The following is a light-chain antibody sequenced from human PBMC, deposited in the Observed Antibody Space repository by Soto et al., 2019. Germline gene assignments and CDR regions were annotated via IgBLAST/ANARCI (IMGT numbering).Light chain of an antibody. CDR3: QQRSNWPPYT. J-gene: IGKJ2*01. Sequence: EIVLTQSPATLSLSPGERATLSCRASQSVSSYLAWYQQKPGQAPRLLIYDASNRATGIPARFSGSGSRTDFTLTISSLEPEDSAVYYGQQRSNWPPYTFGQGTKLEIK. CDR2: DAS. CDR1: QSVSSY. V-gene: IGKV3-11*01.